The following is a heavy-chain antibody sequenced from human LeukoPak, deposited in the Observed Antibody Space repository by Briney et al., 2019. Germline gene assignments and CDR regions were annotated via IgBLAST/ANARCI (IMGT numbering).Heavy chain of an antibody. Sequence: SETLSLTCTVSGYSISSGYYWGWIRQPPGKGLEWIGSIYHSGSTYYNPSLKSRVTISVDTSKNQLSLKLSSVTAADTAVYYCAREDYYDSSGYSYDAFDIWGQGTMVTVSS. D-gene: IGHD3-22*01. J-gene: IGHJ3*02. CDR2: IYHSGST. V-gene: IGHV4-38-2*02. CDR3: AREDYYDSSGYSYDAFDI. CDR1: GYSISSGYY.